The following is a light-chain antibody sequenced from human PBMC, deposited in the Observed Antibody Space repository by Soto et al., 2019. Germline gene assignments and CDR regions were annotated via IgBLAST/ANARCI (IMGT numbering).Light chain of an antibody. J-gene: IGLJ3*02. V-gene: IGLV8-61*01. CDR2: NTD. CDR3: ALYMGGGVWV. Sequence: QAVVTQEPSFSVSPGRTVTLTCGLRSGSVSTGYYPSWYQQTPGQAPRTLIYNTDKRSPGVPDRFSGSILGNRAALTITGAQADDECDYYCALYMGGGVWVIGGGTKLTVL. CDR1: SGSVSTGYY.